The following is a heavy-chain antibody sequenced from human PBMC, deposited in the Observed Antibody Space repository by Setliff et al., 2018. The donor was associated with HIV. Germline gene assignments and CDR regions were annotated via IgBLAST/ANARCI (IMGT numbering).Heavy chain of an antibody. CDR1: GGSISGYY. V-gene: IGHV4-34*01. J-gene: IGHJ6*03. CDR3: ARGARLLAAYSDRWDYFYMAV. D-gene: IGHD1-26*01. Sequence: SETLSLTCTVSGGSISGYYWSWIRQPPGKGLEWIGEINHSGSTHYNPSLKSRFIISVDTSKNQFSLKVNSMTAADTAVYYCARGARLLAAYSDRWDYFYMAVWGKGTTVTVSS. CDR2: INHSGST.